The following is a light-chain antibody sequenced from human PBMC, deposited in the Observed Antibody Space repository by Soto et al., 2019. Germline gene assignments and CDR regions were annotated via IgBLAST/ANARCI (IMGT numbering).Light chain of an antibody. CDR3: QHYNNWPPWT. V-gene: IGKV3-15*01. CDR2: GAS. J-gene: IGKJ1*01. Sequence: EIVMTQSPATLSVSPGERATLSCRDSQSISSNLAWYQQKPGQAPRLLIYGASTRATGIPARFSGSGTGTEFTLTISSLQSEDFAVYYCQHYNNWPPWTVGQGTKVEIK. CDR1: QSISSN.